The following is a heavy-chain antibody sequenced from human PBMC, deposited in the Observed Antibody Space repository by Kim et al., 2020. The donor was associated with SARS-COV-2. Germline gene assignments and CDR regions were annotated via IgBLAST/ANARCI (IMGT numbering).Heavy chain of an antibody. CDR1: GGSISSSSYY. CDR3: ARRVVIHWYFDL. D-gene: IGHD3-22*01. V-gene: IGHV4-39*01. J-gene: IGHJ2*01. Sequence: SETLSLTCTVSGGSISSSSYYWGWIRQPPGKGLEWIGSIYYSGSTYYNPSLKSRVTISVDTSKNKFSLKLSSVTAADTAVYYCARRVVIHWYFDLWGRGTLVTVSS. CDR2: IYYSGST.